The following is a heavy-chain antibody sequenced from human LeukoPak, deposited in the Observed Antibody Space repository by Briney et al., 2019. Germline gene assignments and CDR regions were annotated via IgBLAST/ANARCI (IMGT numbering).Heavy chain of an antibody. Sequence: PSDTLSLTCAVCGDSISNDYYWGWIRQPPGRGLEWIGHIYHSGSGYYNPSLKSRVAMSVDTSKNQFSLKLSSVTAVDTAVYYCTRKATTGPTKPAFDVWGQGTMVTVSS. CDR1: GDSISNDYY. CDR2: IYHSGSG. J-gene: IGHJ3*01. D-gene: IGHD4-17*01. CDR3: TRKATTGPTKPAFDV. V-gene: IGHV4-28*01.